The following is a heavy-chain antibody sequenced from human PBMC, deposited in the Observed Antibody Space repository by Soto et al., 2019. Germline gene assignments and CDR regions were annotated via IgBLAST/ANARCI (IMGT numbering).Heavy chain of an antibody. CDR2: INPSGGST. CDR3: ARDSIRFWSGYYTGPRYYYGMDV. CDR1: GYTFTSYY. D-gene: IGHD3-3*01. J-gene: IGHJ6*02. V-gene: IGHV1-46*01. Sequence: GASVKVSCKASGYTFTSYYMHWVRQAPGQGLEWMGIINPSGGSTSYAQKFQGRVTMTRDTSTSTVYMELSSLRSEDTAVYYCARDSIRFWSGYYTGPRYYYGMDVWGQGTTVTVSS.